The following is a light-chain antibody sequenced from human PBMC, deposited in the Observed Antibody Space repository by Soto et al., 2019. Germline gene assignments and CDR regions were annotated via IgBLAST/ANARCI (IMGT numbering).Light chain of an antibody. Sequence: EIVMTQSPATLSVSPGERATLSCRASQSVSSNLAWYQQKPGQAPRLLIYGASTRATGIPARFSGSGSGTEFTLTISGLQSEDFAVYYCQQYTNWPPWTFGQGTKVDIK. CDR2: GAS. V-gene: IGKV3-15*01. J-gene: IGKJ1*01. CDR1: QSVSSN. CDR3: QQYTNWPPWT.